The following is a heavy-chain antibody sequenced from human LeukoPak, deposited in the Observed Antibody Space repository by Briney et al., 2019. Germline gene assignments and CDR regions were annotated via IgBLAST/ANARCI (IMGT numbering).Heavy chain of an antibody. V-gene: IGHV1-18*01. CDR2: ISAYNGNT. Sequence: ASVKVSCKASGYTFTSYGISWVRQAPGQGLEWMGWISAYNGNTNYAQKLQGRVTMTTDTSTSTAYMELRSLRSDDTAVYYCARDQIVDSSSWYADNWFDPWGQGTLVTVSS. J-gene: IGHJ5*02. CDR3: ARDQIVDSSSWYADNWFDP. D-gene: IGHD6-13*01. CDR1: GYTFTSYG.